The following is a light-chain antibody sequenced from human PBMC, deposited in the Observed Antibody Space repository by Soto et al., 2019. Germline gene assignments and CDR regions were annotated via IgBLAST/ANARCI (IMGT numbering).Light chain of an antibody. Sequence: EIVMTHSPVTLSVSPGERATLSCRASQSVSRNLAWYQQKPGQAPRLLIYGAFTRATGVPARFSGSGSGTEFTLTISSLQSEDSAVYYCQQYNNWPPTFGQGTRLEIK. CDR3: QQYNNWPPT. V-gene: IGKV3-15*01. CDR2: GAF. CDR1: QSVSRN. J-gene: IGKJ5*01.